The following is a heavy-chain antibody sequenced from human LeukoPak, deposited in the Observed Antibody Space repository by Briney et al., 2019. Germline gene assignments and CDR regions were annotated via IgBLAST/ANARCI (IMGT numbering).Heavy chain of an antibody. D-gene: IGHD4-23*01. V-gene: IGHV3-30-3*01. J-gene: IGHJ4*02. CDR3: VLGHYGGLFDN. CDR2: ISDDGSKK. CDR1: GFTFSRYD. Sequence: GGSLRLSCAASGFTFSRYDMHWVRQAPGKGLEWVAVISDDGSKKDYADSVKGRFTISRDNSKNTLYLQMNSLRAEDTAVYYCVLGHYGGLFDNWGQGTLVTVS.